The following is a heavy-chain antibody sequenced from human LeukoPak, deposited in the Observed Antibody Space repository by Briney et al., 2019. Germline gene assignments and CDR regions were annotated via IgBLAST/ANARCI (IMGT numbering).Heavy chain of an antibody. V-gene: IGHV3-23*01. D-gene: IGHD1-26*01. CDR3: ARVGSGSYYGGFDY. CDR1: GFTFSSYA. Sequence: PGGSLRLSCAASGFTFSSYAMSWVRLAPGKGLEWVSAISGSGGGTYYADSVKGRFTISRDNAKNSLYLQMNSLRAEDTAVYYCARVGSGSYYGGFDYWGQGTLVTVSS. J-gene: IGHJ4*02. CDR2: ISGSGGGT.